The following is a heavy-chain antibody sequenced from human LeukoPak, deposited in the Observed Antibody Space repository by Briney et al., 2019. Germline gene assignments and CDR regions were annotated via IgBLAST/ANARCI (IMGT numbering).Heavy chain of an antibody. CDR2: IYYSGST. D-gene: IGHD1-1*01. CDR1: GGSISSSSYY. J-gene: IGHJ6*03. V-gene: IGHV4-39*07. CDR3: ARGRVSSSTWYSTYYYYFYMDV. Sequence: SETLSLTCTVSGGSISSSSYYWGWIRQPPGKGLEWIGSIYYSGSTYYSPSLKSRVTISIDTSRNQFSMNLNSVTAADTAVYFCARGRVSSSTWYSTYYYYFYMDVWGKGTTVTVSS.